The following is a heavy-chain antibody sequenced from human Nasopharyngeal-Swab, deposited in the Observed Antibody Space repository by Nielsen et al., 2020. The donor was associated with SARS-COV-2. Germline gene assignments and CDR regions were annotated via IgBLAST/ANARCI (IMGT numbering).Heavy chain of an antibody. D-gene: IGHD4-17*01. CDR2: IYYSGST. J-gene: IGHJ4*02. Sequence: GSLRLSCTVSGGSISSYYWSWIRQPPGKGLEWIRYIYYSGSTNYNPSLKSRVTISVDTSKNQFSLKLSSVTAADTAVYYCAREPAYGDYLDYWGQGTLVTVSS. V-gene: IGHV4-59*01. CDR1: GGSISSYY. CDR3: AREPAYGDYLDY.